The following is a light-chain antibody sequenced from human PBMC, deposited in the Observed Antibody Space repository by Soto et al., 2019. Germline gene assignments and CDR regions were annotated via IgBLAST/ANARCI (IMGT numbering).Light chain of an antibody. J-gene: IGKJ1*01. V-gene: IGKV3-11*01. CDR1: QSVSNY. Sequence: EIVLTQSPGTLSLSPGERATLSCRASQSVSNYLSWYQHKAGQAPRLLIYDASNRATGIPARFSGSGSGTDFTLTISSLEPEDFAVYYCQQRSSWPPWTFGQGTKVDIK. CDR2: DAS. CDR3: QQRSSWPPWT.